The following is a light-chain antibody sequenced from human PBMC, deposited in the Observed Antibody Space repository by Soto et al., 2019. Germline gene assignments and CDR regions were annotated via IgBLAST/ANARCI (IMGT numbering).Light chain of an antibody. V-gene: IGKV1-5*03. Sequence: DIQMTQSPSTLSASVGDRVTITCRASQSINNWLVWYQQKPGIAPKLLMYKASNLESGVPSRFSGSGSGTEFALTISILQPDDFTTYYRQQYNSYPWTFGQGTKLEIK. CDR2: KAS. J-gene: IGKJ1*01. CDR1: QSINNW. CDR3: QQYNSYPWT.